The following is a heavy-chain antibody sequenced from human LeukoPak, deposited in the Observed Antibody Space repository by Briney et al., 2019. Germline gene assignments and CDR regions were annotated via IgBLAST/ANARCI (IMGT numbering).Heavy chain of an antibody. CDR1: GGSISSSSYY. CDR2: IYYSGST. CDR3: AGGIYSNYEGFDY. J-gene: IGHJ4*02. Sequence: SETLSLTCTVSGGSISSSSYYWGWIRQPPGKGLEWIGSIYYSGSTYYNPSLKSRVTISVDTSKNQFSLKLSSVTAADTAVYYCAGGIYSNYEGFDYWGQGTLVTVSS. V-gene: IGHV4-39*01. D-gene: IGHD4-11*01.